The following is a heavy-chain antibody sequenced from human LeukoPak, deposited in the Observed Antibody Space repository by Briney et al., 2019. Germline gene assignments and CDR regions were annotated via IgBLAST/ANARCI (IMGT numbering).Heavy chain of an antibody. V-gene: IGHV3-7*01. CDR3: ARDRCSGTSCHNFDY. CDR1: GFTFSSYW. J-gene: IGHJ4*02. D-gene: IGHD2-2*02. CDR2: IKQDGSEK. Sequence: GGSLRLSCAASGFTFSSYWMSWVRQAPGKGLEWVANIKQDGSEKYYVDSVKGRFTISRDNAKNSLYLQMNSLGAEDTAVYYCARDRCSGTSCHNFDYWGQGTLVTVSS.